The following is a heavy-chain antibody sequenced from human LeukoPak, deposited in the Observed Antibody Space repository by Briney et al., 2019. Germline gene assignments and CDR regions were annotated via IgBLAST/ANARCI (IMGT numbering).Heavy chain of an antibody. CDR3: ARGRRGYSGYDPFDY. CDR2: IYHSGST. V-gene: IGHV4-59*12. J-gene: IGHJ4*02. CDR1: GGSINSYY. D-gene: IGHD5-12*01. Sequence: SETLSLTCTVSGGSINSYYWSWIRQPPGKGLEWIGEIYHSGSTNYNPSLKSRVTISVDKSKNQFSLKLSSVTAADTAVYYCARGRRGYSGYDPFDYWGQGTLVTVSS.